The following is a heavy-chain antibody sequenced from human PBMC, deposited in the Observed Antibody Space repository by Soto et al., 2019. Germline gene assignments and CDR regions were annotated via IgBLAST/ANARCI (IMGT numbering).Heavy chain of an antibody. Sequence: PGPSVKISCMGSGYSFITSWIGWVRQMPGKGLAWMAMIYPADSETRFSPSFQGHVTISAVKSISTAYLQWSRLKASDTAIYYCARLLITVVWGVIPSDGWFERWDKGTLVSVAS. CDR1: GYSFITSW. J-gene: IGHJ5*02. CDR3: ARLLITVVWGVIPSDGWFER. V-gene: IGHV5-51*01. CDR2: IYPADSET. D-gene: IGHD3-10*01.